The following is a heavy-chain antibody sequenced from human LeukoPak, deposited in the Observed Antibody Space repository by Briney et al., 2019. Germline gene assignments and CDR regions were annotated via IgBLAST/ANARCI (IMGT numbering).Heavy chain of an antibody. CDR2: MDPNSGNT. V-gene: IGHV1-8*02. D-gene: IGHD3-10*01. Sequence: ASVKVSCKASGYTFTSYDINWVRQATGQGLEWMGWMDPNSGNTGYAQKFQGRVTMTTDTSTSTAYMELRSLRSDDTAVYYCARDLIYGSGPNFDYWGQGTLVTVSS. CDR3: ARDLIYGSGPNFDY. CDR1: GYTFTSYD. J-gene: IGHJ4*02.